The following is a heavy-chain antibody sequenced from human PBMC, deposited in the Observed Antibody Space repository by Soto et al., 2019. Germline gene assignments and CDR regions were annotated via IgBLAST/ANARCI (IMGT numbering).Heavy chain of an antibody. V-gene: IGHV1-8*01. J-gene: IGHJ3*01. CDR3: ARDSSTTNPV. D-gene: IGHD2-2*01. CDR1: GYTFTDYD. CDR2: MNPNSGNT. Sequence: QVQLVQSGAEVRRPGTSVMVSCKTSGYTFTDYDINWVRQATGQGLEWMGWMNPNSGNTGYAQKFQGRVTTTGNTATSTAYMELSSLRSDDTAIYYCARDSSTTNPVWGQGTMVTVSS.